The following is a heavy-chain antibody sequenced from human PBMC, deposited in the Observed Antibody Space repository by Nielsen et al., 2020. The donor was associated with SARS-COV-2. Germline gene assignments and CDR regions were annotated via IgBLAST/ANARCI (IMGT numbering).Heavy chain of an antibody. Sequence: SETLSLTCAVSGGSISSSNWWSWVRQPPGKGLEWIGEIYHSGSTNYNPSLKSRVTISVDTSKNQFSLKLSSVTAADTAVYYCARAAAAGAYFDYWGQGTLVTVSS. D-gene: IGHD6-13*01. CDR3: ARAAAAGAYFDY. CDR1: GGSISSSNW. CDR2: IYHSGST. J-gene: IGHJ4*02. V-gene: IGHV4-4*02.